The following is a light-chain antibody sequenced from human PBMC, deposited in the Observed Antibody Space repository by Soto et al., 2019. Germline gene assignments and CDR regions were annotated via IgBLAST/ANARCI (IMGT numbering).Light chain of an antibody. V-gene: IGLV1-44*01. Sequence: QSVLTQPPSASGTPGQRVTISCSGDSSNIGSNSANWYQQVPGAAPKLLIHSSSQRPSGVPDRFSGSKSGTSASLAISWVQSEDEADYYCASWDDSLNAGVFGGGTNLTVL. J-gene: IGLJ3*02. CDR1: SSNIGSNS. CDR2: SSS. CDR3: ASWDDSLNAGV.